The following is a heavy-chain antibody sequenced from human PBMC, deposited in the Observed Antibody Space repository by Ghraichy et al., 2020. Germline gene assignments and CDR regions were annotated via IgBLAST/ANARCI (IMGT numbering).Heavy chain of an antibody. CDR2: IYYSGST. D-gene: IGHD4/OR15-4a*01. J-gene: IGHJ2*01. CDR1: GGSINNYY. V-gene: IGHV4-59*01. Sequence: SETLSLTCTVSGGSINNYYWTWIRQPPGKGLEWIGYIYYSGSTNYNPSLKSRVTISKDTSTNQFSLNLSSVTAADTAVYYCARLSMMITSSYWYFHLWGRGTLVTVSS. CDR3: ARLSMMITSSYWYFHL.